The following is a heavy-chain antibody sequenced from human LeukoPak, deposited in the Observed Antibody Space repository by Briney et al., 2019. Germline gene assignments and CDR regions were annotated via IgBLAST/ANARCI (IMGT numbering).Heavy chain of an antibody. V-gene: IGHV1-46*03. CDR3: ARHGSGRYYPAEGRVDY. CDR2: INPSVGGT. CDR1: GYGFTSYY. D-gene: IGHD3-10*01. J-gene: IGHJ4*02. Sequence: ASVKVSCKAFGYGFTSYYIHWVRQAPGQGLEWMGIINPSVGGTTYARTFQGRVTMTRDTSTSTVYMELSSLRSEDTAVYYCARHGSGRYYPAEGRVDYWGQGTLVTVSS.